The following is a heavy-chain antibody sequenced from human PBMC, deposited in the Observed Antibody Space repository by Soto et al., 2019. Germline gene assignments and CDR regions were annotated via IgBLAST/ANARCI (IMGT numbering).Heavy chain of an antibody. CDR3: ARGVNYGDYYYYYYMDV. CDR1: GYTFTSYD. J-gene: IGHJ6*03. V-gene: IGHV1-8*01. CDR2: RNPNSGNT. D-gene: IGHD4-17*01. Sequence: QVQLVRSGAEVKKPGASVKVSCKASGYTFTSYDINWVRKATGQGLEWMGWRNPNSGNTGYAQRFQGRVTMTRNTSISTAYMELSSLRSEDTAVYYCARGVNYGDYYYYYYMDVWGKGTTVTVSS.